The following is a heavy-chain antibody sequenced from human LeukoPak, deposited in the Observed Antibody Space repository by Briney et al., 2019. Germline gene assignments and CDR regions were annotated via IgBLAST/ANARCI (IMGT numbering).Heavy chain of an antibody. V-gene: IGHV3-30*18. Sequence: PGRSLRLSCAASGFTFSSYGMHWVRQAPGKGLEWVAVISYDGSNKYYADSVKGRFTISRDNSKNTLYLQLNTLRADDTATYYCAKPISGGLAVTADWFHPWGQGTLVVVSS. CDR3: AKPISGGLAVTADWFHP. D-gene: IGHD6-19*01. CDR2: ISYDGSNK. CDR1: GFTFSSYG. J-gene: IGHJ5*01.